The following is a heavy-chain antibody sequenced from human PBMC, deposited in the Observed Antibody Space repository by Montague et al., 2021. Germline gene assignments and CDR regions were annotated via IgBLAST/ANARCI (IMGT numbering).Heavy chain of an antibody. D-gene: IGHD4-17*01. J-gene: IGHJ4*02. CDR2: MFYGGAT. CDR3: ARGTIDYGDYCFDY. Sequence: SETLSLTCTVSSGSIFHAHWSWVRQPPGKGLEWLGSMFYGGATSNNPSLKSRVTMSIDTSTNQFSLKLSSVTAADTAVYYCARGTIDYGDYCFDYWGQGTLVTVSS. CDR1: SGSIFHAH. V-gene: IGHV4-59*01.